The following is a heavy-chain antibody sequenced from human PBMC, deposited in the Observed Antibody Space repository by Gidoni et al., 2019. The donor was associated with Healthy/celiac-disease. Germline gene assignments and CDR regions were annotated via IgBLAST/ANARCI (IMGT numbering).Heavy chain of an antibody. D-gene: IGHD2-21*02. CDR2: ISSSSSTI. Sequence: EVQLVESGGGLVQPGGSLRLSCAASGFTFSSYSMNWVRQATGKGLEWVSYISSSSSTIYYADSVKGRFTISRDNAKNSLYLQMNSLRAEDTAVYYCARPGVSLLLQDRLRFDYWGQGTLVTVSS. CDR3: ARPGVSLLLQDRLRFDY. J-gene: IGHJ4*02. CDR1: GFTFSSYS. V-gene: IGHV3-48*04.